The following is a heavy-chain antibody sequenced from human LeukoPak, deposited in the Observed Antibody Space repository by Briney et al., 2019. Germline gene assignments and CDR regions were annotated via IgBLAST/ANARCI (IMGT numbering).Heavy chain of an antibody. CDR3: ARGNGGWPFSYYYGMDV. J-gene: IGHJ6*02. Sequence: SETLSLTCTVSGGSISSGDYSWSWIRQPPGKGLEWIVYIYHSGSTYFNPSLKSRVTISVDRSKNQFSLKLSSVTAADTAVYYCARGNGGWPFSYYYGMDVWGQGTTVTVSS. D-gene: IGHD6-19*01. V-gene: IGHV4-30-2*01. CDR1: GGSISSGDYS. CDR2: IYHSGST.